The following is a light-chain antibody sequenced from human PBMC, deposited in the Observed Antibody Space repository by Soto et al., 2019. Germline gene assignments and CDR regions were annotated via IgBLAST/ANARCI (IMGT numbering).Light chain of an antibody. CDR3: QHYNTYPWT. CDR2: KAS. J-gene: IGKJ1*01. V-gene: IGKV1-5*03. Sequence: DIQMTQSTSILSASLGDRVTITCRASQSISSWLAWYQQKPGKAPNLLIHKASHLESGVPSRFSGSGYGTEFNLTISSLQPGDFATYYCQHYNTYPWTFGQGTKVDIK. CDR1: QSISSW.